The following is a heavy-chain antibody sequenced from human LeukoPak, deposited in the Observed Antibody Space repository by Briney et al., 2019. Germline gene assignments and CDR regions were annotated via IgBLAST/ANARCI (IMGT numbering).Heavy chain of an antibody. V-gene: IGHV3-21*01. J-gene: IGHJ4*02. CDR3: ARGQRGIAPYYFDY. D-gene: IGHD6-13*01. CDR2: ISSSSSCI. CDR1: GFTFSSYG. Sequence: GGSLRLSCAASGFTFSSYGMSWVRQPPGKGLEWVSSISSSSSCIYYADSVKGRFTISRDNAKNSLYLQMNSLRAEDTAVYYCARGQRGIAPYYFDYWGQGTLVTVSS.